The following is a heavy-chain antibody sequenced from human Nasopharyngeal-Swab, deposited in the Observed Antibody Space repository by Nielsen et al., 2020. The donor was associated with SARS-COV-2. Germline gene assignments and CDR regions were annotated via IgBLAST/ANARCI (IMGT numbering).Heavy chain of an antibody. J-gene: IGHJ3*02. D-gene: IGHD1-1*01. Sequence: GESLKISCAASGFTFSSYGMHWVRHAPGKGLERVAVISCDGSNKYYADSVKGRFTIPRDNSKNTLYLQMNSLRAEDTAVYYCAKGGGTTGTVGLDIWGQGTMVTVSS. CDR3: AKGGGTTGTVGLDI. CDR2: ISCDGSNK. V-gene: IGHV3-30*18. CDR1: GFTFSSYG.